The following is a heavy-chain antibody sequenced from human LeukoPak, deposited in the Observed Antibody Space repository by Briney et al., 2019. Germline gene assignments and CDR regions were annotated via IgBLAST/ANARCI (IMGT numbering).Heavy chain of an antibody. V-gene: IGHV1-69*05. CDR3: AREPYGSGSQPVDY. Sequence: GSSVKVSCKASGGTFSSYAISWVRQAPGQGLEWMGRIIPIFGTANYAQKFQGRVTITTDESTSTAYMELSSLSSEDTAVYYCAREPYGSGSQPVDYWGQGTLVTVSS. J-gene: IGHJ4*02. D-gene: IGHD3-10*01. CDR1: GGTFSSYA. CDR2: IIPIFGTA.